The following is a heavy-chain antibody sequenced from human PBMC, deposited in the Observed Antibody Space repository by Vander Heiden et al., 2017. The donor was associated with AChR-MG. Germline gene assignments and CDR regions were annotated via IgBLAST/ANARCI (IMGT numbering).Heavy chain of an antibody. J-gene: IGHJ4*02. V-gene: IGHV3-30*02. CDR3: AKDFPLPPAAFYFFDY. D-gene: IGHD2-15*01. Sequence: QVQLVESGGGVVQPGGSLRLSCASSGFTFSTYGMHWVRQAPGKGLEWVAFIRNDESKTYYGDSVKGRFTISRDNSKNTVYLQMNSLRPEDTAVYYCAKDFPLPPAAFYFFDYWGQGTLVTVSS. CDR2: IRNDESKT. CDR1: GFTFSTYG.